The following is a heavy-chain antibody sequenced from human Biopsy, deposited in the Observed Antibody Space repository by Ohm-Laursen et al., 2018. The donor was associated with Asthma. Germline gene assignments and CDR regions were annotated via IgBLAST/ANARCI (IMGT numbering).Heavy chain of an antibody. CDR3: VRDGSDDAFDI. J-gene: IGHJ3*02. Sequence: SLRLSCAASGFSFSNFAIHWVRQAPGKGLEWVGVISKDASTQDYADSVKGRFTMARDNSKNTLDLQMNSLREEDTAVYYCVRDGSDDAFDIWGQGTVVSVSS. V-gene: IGHV3-30*01. CDR2: ISKDASTQ. CDR1: GFSFSNFA. D-gene: IGHD3-10*01.